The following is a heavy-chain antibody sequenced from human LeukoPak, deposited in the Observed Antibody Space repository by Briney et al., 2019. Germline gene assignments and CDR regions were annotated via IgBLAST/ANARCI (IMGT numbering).Heavy chain of an antibody. CDR2: IIPIFGTA. V-gene: IGHV1-69*05. CDR1: GGTFSSYA. J-gene: IGHJ3*02. D-gene: IGHD3-9*01. CDR3: AAPRYDKNDAFDI. Sequence: WASVKVSCKASGGTFSSYAISWVRQAPGQGLEWMGGIIPIFGTANYAQKFQGRVTITTDESTSTAYMELSSLRSEDTAVYYCAAPRYDKNDAFDIWGQGTMVTVSS.